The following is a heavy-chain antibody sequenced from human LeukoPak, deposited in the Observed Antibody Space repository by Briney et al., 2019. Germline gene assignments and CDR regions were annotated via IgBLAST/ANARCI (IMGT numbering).Heavy chain of an antibody. CDR1: GFTFSGFW. CDR2: ISWDGGST. Sequence: GGSLRLSCAASGFTFSGFWMHWVRQAPGKGLVWVSLISWDGGSTYYADSVKGRFTISRDNSKNSLYLQMNSLRAEDTAVYYCAKGSYDSSGPPEPDYWGQGTLVTVSS. V-gene: IGHV3-43*01. D-gene: IGHD3-22*01. CDR3: AKGSYDSSGPPEPDY. J-gene: IGHJ4*02.